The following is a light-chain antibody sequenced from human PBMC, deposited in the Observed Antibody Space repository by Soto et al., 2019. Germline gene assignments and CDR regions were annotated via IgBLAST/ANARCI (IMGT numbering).Light chain of an antibody. CDR2: KVS. J-gene: IGKJ2*01. Sequence: DVVMTQSPLSLPVTLGQPASISCRSTQSLVHSDGNTHLNWFQQRPGQSPRRLICKVSNRESGVPDRFSGSASGTDLTLKSSRVEAEDVGVYYCMQGTHWPYTFGLGTKLEIK. CDR1: QSLVHSDGNTH. V-gene: IGKV2-30*02. CDR3: MQGTHWPYT.